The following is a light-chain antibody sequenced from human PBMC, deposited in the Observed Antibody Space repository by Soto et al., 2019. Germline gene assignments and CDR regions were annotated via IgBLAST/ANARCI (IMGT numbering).Light chain of an antibody. CDR2: EVR. J-gene: IGLJ2*01. Sequence: QSAQAQPPSVSGSPGQSITISCSGTSRDIGAYNLVSWYQQPPGKAPKLLIYEVRNRPSGISYRFSGSKSGTTASLTISSLLPEDEAYYYCSTYTSRSTLVFGGGTKVTVL. CDR1: SRDIGAYNL. CDR3: STYTSRSTLV. V-gene: IGLV2-14*01.